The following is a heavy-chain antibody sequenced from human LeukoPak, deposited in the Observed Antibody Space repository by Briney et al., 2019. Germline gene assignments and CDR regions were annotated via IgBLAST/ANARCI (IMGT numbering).Heavy chain of an antibody. CDR1: GFTFSSYA. J-gene: IGHJ5*02. V-gene: IGHV3-9*03. CDR3: AKGGIAVAGTWFDP. CDR2: ISWNGGNI. Sequence: GGSLRLSCAASGFTFSSYAMHWVRQAPGKGLEWVSGISWNGGNIGYADSVKDRFIISRDNARNSLYLQMNSLRAEDMALYYCAKGGIAVAGTWFDPWGQGTLVTVSS. D-gene: IGHD6-19*01.